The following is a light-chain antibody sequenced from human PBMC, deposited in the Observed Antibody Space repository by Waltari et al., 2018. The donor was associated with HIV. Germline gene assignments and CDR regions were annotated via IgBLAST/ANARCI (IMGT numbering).Light chain of an antibody. CDR3: QQYYSTLGWT. CDR1: QGIGNS. Sequence: DIQMTQSPSSLSASIGDTVTITCRASQGIGNSVAWYQQIPGKAPKLLIYVADRLQSGVPARFSGSESGTIYTLTISSLQPEDFATYYCQQYYSTLGWTFGQGTKVELK. J-gene: IGKJ1*01. CDR2: VAD. V-gene: IGKV1-NL1*01.